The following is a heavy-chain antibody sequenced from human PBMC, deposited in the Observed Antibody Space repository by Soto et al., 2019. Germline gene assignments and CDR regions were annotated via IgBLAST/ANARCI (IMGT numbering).Heavy chain of an antibody. CDR1: GGTFSSYA. CDR3: ARFLANCGGDCYSGYFDY. J-gene: IGHJ4*02. D-gene: IGHD2-21*02. Sequence: VKVSCKASGGTFSSYAISWVRQAPGQGLEWMGGIIPIFGTANYAQKFQGRVTITADESTSTAYMELSSLRSEGTAVYYCARFLANCGGDCYSGYFDYWGQGTLVTVSS. CDR2: IIPIFGTA. V-gene: IGHV1-69*01.